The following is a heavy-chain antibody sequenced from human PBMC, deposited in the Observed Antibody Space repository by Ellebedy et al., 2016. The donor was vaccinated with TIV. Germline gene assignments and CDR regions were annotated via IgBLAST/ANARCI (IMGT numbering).Heavy chain of an antibody. J-gene: IGHJ4*02. CDR1: GGSISSSSYY. CDR2: IDYSGST. D-gene: IGHD3-3*01. Sequence: MPSETLSLTCTVSGGSISSSSYYWGWIRQPPGKGREWIGTIDYSGSTYYNPSLKSRVTMSVDTAKNQLSLKLNSVTAAETAVYFCARILRGGSNGDYFDYWGQGTKVTASS. CDR3: ARILRGGSNGDYFDY. V-gene: IGHV4-39*07.